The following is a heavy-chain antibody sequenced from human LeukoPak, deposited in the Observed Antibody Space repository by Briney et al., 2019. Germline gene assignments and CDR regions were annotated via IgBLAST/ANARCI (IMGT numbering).Heavy chain of an antibody. CDR1: GGSISSYH. D-gene: IGHD5-12*01. Sequence: SETLSLTCTVSGGSISSYHWSWIRQPPGKGLQWIGFVYSSGSTNYNPSLKSRVTISLDTSKNQFSLRVSSVTSADTAVYYCARGNSGYDYAFDIWGQGTMVTVSS. CDR2: VYSSGST. V-gene: IGHV4-59*01. J-gene: IGHJ3*02. CDR3: ARGNSGYDYAFDI.